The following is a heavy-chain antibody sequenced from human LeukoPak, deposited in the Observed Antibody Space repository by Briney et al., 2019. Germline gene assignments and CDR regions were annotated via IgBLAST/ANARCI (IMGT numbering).Heavy chain of an antibody. CDR3: ARLQRGYSYGYYYYYYMDV. V-gene: IGHV3-48*01. Sequence: GGSLRLSCAASGFTFSRFNMNWVRQAPGKGLEWVSYISSSSSTTYHADSVKGRFTISRDNAKNSLYLQMNSLRAEDTAVYYCARLQRGYSYGYYYYYYMDVWGKGTTVTVSS. CDR2: ISSSSSTT. J-gene: IGHJ6*03. D-gene: IGHD5-18*01. CDR1: GFTFSRFN.